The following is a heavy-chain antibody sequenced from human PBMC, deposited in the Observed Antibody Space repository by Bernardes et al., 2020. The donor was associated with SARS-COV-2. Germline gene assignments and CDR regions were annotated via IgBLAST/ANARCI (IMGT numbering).Heavy chain of an antibody. CDR3: ARADYGGSFYYYYGRDV. Sequence: GGSLRLSCAVSGFALRTYWMSWVRQAPGKGLEWVANINQDGSEKYYLDSVKGRFTISRENAKNSLYLQMNSLRAGDTAVYYCARADYGGSFYYYYGRDVWGQGTTVTVSS. CDR2: INQDGSEK. J-gene: IGHJ6*02. D-gene: IGHD2-15*01. CDR1: GFALRTYW. V-gene: IGHV3-7*01.